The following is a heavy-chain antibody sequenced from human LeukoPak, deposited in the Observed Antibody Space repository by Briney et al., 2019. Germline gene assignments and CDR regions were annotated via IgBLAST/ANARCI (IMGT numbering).Heavy chain of an antibody. J-gene: IGHJ4*02. D-gene: IGHD5-18*01. CDR3: AKANTAMVRGVNYFDY. CDR2: INPNSGGT. Sequence: ASVKVSCKASGYTFTGYYMHWVRQAPGQGLEWMGWINPNSGGTNYAQKFQGRVTMTRDTSISTAYMELSRLRSDDTALYYCAKANTAMVRGVNYFDYWGQGTLVTVSS. CDR1: GYTFTGYY. V-gene: IGHV1-2*02.